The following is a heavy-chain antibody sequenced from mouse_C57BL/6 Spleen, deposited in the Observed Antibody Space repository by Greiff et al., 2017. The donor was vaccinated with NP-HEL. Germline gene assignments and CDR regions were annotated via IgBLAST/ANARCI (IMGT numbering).Heavy chain of an antibody. CDR1: GYTFTSYW. CDR2: IHPNSGST. J-gene: IGHJ2*01. Sequence: QVQLKQPGAELVKPGASVKLSCKASGYTFTSYWMHWVKQRPGQGLEWIGMIHPNSGSTNYNEKFKSKATLTVDKSSSTAYMQLSSLTSEDSAVYYCAGTITYYFDCWGQGTTLIVSS. CDR3: AGTITYYFDC. D-gene: IGHD1-1*02. V-gene: IGHV1-64*01.